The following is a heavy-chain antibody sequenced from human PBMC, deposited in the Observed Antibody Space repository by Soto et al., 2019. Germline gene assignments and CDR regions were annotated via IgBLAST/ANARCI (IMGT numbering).Heavy chain of an antibody. V-gene: IGHV3-30-3*01. D-gene: IGHD3-22*01. J-gene: IGHJ4*02. Sequence: QVQLVESGGGVVQPGRSLRLSCAASGFTFSTYAMHWVRQAPGKGLEWVAVISYDGSNNYYADSVKGRFTISRDNSKNTLYLQLNSLRAEGTAVYYCARTYDSSGYYFDYWGQGTLVTVSS. CDR1: GFTFSTYA. CDR2: ISYDGSNN. CDR3: ARTYDSSGYYFDY.